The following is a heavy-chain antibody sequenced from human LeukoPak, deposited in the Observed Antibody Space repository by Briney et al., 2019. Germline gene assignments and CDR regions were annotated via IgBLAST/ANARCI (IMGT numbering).Heavy chain of an antibody. CDR3: ARNWGIAVAGPDFLDY. V-gene: IGHV3-30*03. CDR2: ISYDGSNK. Sequence: GGSLRLSCAASGFTFSSYGMHWVRQAPGKGLEWVAVISYDGSNKYYADSVKGRFTISRDNSKNTLYLQMNGLRAEDTAVYYCARNWGIAVAGPDFLDYWGQGTLVTVSS. CDR1: GFTFSSYG. J-gene: IGHJ4*02. D-gene: IGHD6-19*01.